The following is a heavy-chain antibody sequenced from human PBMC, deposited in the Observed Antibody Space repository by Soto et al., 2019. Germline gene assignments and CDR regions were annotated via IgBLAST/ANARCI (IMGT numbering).Heavy chain of an antibody. CDR3: AKVMTPWVYYFDY. D-gene: IGHD3-16*01. CDR1: GFTFSSYA. CDR2: ISGSGGST. Sequence: EVQLLESGGGLVQPGGSLRLSCAASGFTFSSYAMSWVRQAPGKGLEWVSAISGSGGSTYYADSVKGRFTISRDNSKNTLNLQMNSLRAEDTAVYYCAKVMTPWVYYFDYWGQGTLVTVSS. V-gene: IGHV3-23*01. J-gene: IGHJ4*02.